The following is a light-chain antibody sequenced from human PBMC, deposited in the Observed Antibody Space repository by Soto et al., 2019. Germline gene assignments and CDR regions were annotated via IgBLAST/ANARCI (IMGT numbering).Light chain of an antibody. J-gene: IGLJ2*01. CDR2: GTD. CDR1: SFNIGAGFD. V-gene: IGLV1-40*01. Sequence: QSVLPQPPSVSAAPGPRVTIACTGSSFNIGAGFDVHWYQHRPGRGHKLLIYGTDKRPSGVSDRFSGSKSGSSASLAITELQAEDEDEYYCQSYDSTLSNVVFGGGTKLTVL. CDR3: QSYDSTLSNVV.